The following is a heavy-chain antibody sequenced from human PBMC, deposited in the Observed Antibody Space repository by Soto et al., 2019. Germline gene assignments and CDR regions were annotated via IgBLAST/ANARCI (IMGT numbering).Heavy chain of an antibody. CDR3: ARQIAAAGTGLDYYYYMDV. CDR2: IYYSGST. D-gene: IGHD6-13*01. J-gene: IGHJ6*03. CDR1: GGSISSSSYY. Sequence: QLQLQESGPGLVKPSETLSLTCTVSGGSISSSSYYWGWIRQPPGKGLEWIGSIYYSGSTYYNPSLKSRVTISEDTSKNQFSLKLSSVTDADTAVYYCARQIAAAGTGLDYYYYMDVWGKGTTVTVSS. V-gene: IGHV4-39*01.